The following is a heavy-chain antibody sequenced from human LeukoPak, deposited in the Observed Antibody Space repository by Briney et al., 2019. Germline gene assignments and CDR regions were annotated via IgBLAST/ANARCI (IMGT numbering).Heavy chain of an antibody. J-gene: IGHJ2*01. CDR3: ARVKGKAAAGTWYFDL. Sequence: SETLSLTCAVYGGSFSGYYWSWIRQPPGKGLEWIGDINDSGSTNYNPSLKSRVTISVDTSKNHFSVKLSSVTAADTAVYYCARVKGKAAAGTWYFDLWGRSTLVTVSS. D-gene: IGHD6-13*01. V-gene: IGHV4-34*01. CDR2: INDSGST. CDR1: GGSFSGYY.